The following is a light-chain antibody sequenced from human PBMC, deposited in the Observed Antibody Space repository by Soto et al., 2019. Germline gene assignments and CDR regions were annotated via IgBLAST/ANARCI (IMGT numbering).Light chain of an antibody. CDR1: SGHSSYA. CDR2: LNSDGSH. V-gene: IGLV4-69*01. CDR3: QTWGTGIHFYVV. Sequence: QPVLTQSPSASASLGASVKLTCTLSSGHSSYAIAWHQQQPEKGPRYLMKLNSDGSHSKGDGIPDRFSGSSSGAERYLTISSLQSEDEADYYCQTWGTGIHFYVVFGGGTKVTVL. J-gene: IGLJ2*01.